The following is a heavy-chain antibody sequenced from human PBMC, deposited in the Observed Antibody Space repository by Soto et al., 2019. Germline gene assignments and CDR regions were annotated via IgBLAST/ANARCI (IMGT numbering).Heavy chain of an antibody. CDR1: GYTFTSYY. D-gene: IGHD2-2*02. V-gene: IGHV1-46*01. J-gene: IGHJ6*02. CDR3: ARDTGVVPAAIRTGSYYYYGMDV. CDR2: INPSGGST. Sequence: ASVKVSCKASGYTFTSYYMHWVRQAPGQGLEWMGIINPSGGSTSYAQKFQGRVTMTRDTSTSTVYMELSSLRSEDTAVYYCARDTGVVPAAIRTGSYYYYGMDVWGQGTTVTVSS.